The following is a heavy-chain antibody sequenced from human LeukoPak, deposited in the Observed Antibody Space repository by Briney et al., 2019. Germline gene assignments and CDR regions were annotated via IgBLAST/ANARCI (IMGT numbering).Heavy chain of an antibody. D-gene: IGHD5-24*01. V-gene: IGHV3-7*01. CDR1: GFTFTTYW. J-gene: IGHJ4*02. CDR2: INQVGSSK. Sequence: GGSLRLSCAASGFTFTTYWMGWVCQAPGKGPEWVANINQVGSSKYFVDSVKGRFIISRDNAKNSLYLQMNSLRDEDTAVYYCANLGPPGRDHYLESWGQGTLVTVSS. CDR3: ANLGPPGRDHYLES.